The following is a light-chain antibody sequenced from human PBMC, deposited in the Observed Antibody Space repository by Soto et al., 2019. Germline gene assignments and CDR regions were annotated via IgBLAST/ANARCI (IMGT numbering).Light chain of an antibody. CDR1: QSVGSIY. Sequence: EIVLAQSPGTLSLSPGERATLSCRASQSVGSIYLAWYQKKPGQAPRLLIYGASSRATGVPDRFSGSGSGTDFTLTISRLEPEDFAVYYCQHYGSSPNTFGQGTKLEIK. CDR2: GAS. CDR3: QHYGSSPNT. V-gene: IGKV3-20*01. J-gene: IGKJ2*01.